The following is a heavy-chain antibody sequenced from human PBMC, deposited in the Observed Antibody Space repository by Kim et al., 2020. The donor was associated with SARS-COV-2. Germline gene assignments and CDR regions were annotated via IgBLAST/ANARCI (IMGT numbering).Heavy chain of an antibody. Sequence: SETLSLTCTVSGGSISTTSYYWGWIRQPPGKGLEWIGSIYYSGNTYYNPSLKNRVTISVDTSKNQFSLNLSSVTAADTAVYYCARLKGGDYWGQGTLVTV. V-gene: IGHV4-39*01. CDR1: GGSISTTSYY. CDR2: IYYSGNT. CDR3: ARLKGGDY. J-gene: IGHJ4*02.